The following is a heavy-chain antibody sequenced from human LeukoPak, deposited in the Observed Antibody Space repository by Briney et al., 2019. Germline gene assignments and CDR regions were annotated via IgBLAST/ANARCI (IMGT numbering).Heavy chain of an antibody. CDR2: ISSSGSTV. CDR1: GFAFSSYE. Sequence: GGSLRLSCAASGFAFSSYEMNWVRQAPGKGLEWVSYISSSGSTVYYADSVKGRLTISRDNAKNSLYLQMNSLRAEDTAVYYCARDDRGATYFDYWGQGTLVTVSS. CDR3: ARDDRGATYFDY. J-gene: IGHJ4*02. V-gene: IGHV3-48*03. D-gene: IGHD1-26*01.